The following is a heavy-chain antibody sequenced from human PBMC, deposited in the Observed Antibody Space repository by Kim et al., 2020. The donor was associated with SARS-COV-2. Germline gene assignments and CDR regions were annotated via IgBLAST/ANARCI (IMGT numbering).Heavy chain of an antibody. Sequence: GGSLRLSCAASGFTFSSYGMHWVRQAPGKGLEWVAVISYDGSNKYYADSVKGRFTISRDNSKNTLYLQMNSLRAEDTAVYYCARDWPLDTAMVTLDYWGQGTLVTVSS. CDR1: GFTFSSYG. CDR2: ISYDGSNK. D-gene: IGHD5-18*01. J-gene: IGHJ4*02. CDR3: ARDWPLDTAMVTLDY. V-gene: IGHV3-33*05.